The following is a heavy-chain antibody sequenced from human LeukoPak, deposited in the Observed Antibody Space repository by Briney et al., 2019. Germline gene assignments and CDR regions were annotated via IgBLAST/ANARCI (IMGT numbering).Heavy chain of an antibody. J-gene: IGHJ3*02. CDR3: ARILGTTDAFDI. V-gene: IGHV3-53*01. CDR2: SYSGGSS. CDR1: GFTINNNY. D-gene: IGHD2/OR15-2a*01. Sequence: PGGSLRLSCPASGFTINNNYMTWVRQAPGKGLEWVSVSYSGGSSYYADSVKGRFTMSRDSSKNTVNLQMNILTVEDTAVYYCARILGTTDAFDIWGQGTMVTVSS.